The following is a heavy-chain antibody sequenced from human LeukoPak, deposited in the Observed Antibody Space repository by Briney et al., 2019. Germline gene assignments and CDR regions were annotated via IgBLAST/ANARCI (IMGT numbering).Heavy chain of an antibody. J-gene: IGHJ5*02. CDR3: YAGSGSYCDSSWFDP. CDR1: GYSFTRYW. Sequence: GSMLISCTGSGYSFTRYWISWVRQLPGKGQGWMGRIDPSDSYTNHSPSFQGHVTISADKSISTAYLQWSRLKASDTAIYYCYAGSGSYCDSSWFDPWGQGTLVTVSS. V-gene: IGHV5-10-1*01. D-gene: IGHD1-26*01. CDR2: IDPSDSYT.